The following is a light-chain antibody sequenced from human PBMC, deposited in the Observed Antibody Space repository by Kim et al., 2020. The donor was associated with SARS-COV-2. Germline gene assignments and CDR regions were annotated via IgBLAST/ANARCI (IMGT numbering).Light chain of an antibody. V-gene: IGLV3-21*01. J-gene: IGLJ2*01. CDR1: NIGSKS. Sequence: SYELTQPPSVSVAPGKTARITCGGNNIGSKSVHWYQQKPGQAPVLVIYYDSDRPSGIPERFSGSNSGNTATLTISGTQAMDEADYYCQAWDSSIVV. CDR3: QAWDSSIVV. CDR2: YDS.